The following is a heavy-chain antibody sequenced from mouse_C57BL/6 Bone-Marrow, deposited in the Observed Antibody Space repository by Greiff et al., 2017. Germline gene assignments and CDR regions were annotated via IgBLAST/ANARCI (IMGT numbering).Heavy chain of an antibody. CDR3: ARERYGNYGY. V-gene: IGHV1-82*01. D-gene: IGHD2-10*02. J-gene: IGHJ2*01. CDR1: GYAFSSSW. CDR2: IYPGDGDT. Sequence: QVQLKESGPELVKPGASVKISCKASGYAFSSSWMNWVKQRPGKGLEWIGRIYPGDGDTNYNGKFKGKATLTADKSSSTAYMQLSSLTSEDSAVYFCARERYGNYGYWGQGTTLTVSS.